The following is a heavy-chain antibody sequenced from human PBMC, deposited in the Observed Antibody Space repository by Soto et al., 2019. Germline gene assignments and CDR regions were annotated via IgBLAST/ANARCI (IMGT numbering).Heavy chain of an antibody. CDR3: AKDRDAYGDYRGAYDYGMDV. Sequence: QAQLVESGGGVVQPGRSLRLSCAASGFTFSSYAMHWVRQAPGKGLEWVAVISYDGSNKYYADSVKGRFTFSRDHFKNTLYLKVNSLRAEDTEVYYCAKDRDAYGDYRGAYDYGMDVWGQGNTVTVSS. D-gene: IGHD4-17*01. CDR2: ISYDGSNK. CDR1: GFTFSSYA. V-gene: IGHV3-30*18. J-gene: IGHJ6*02.